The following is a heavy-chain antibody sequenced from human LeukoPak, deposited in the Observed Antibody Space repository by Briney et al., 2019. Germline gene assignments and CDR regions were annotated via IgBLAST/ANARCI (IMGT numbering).Heavy chain of an antibody. CDR3: AKDPRIAARPDYYYGMDV. Sequence: GGSLRLSCAASGFTFDDYAMHWVRQAPGKGLEWVSLISGDGGSTYYADSVKGRFTISRDNSKNSLYLQMNSLRTEDTALYYCAKDPRIAARPDYYYGMDVWGQGTTVTVS. CDR1: GFTFDDYA. V-gene: IGHV3-43*02. CDR2: ISGDGGST. J-gene: IGHJ6*02. D-gene: IGHD6-6*01.